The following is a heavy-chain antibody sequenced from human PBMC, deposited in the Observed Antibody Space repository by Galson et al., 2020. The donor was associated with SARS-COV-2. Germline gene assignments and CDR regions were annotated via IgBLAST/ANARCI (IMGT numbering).Heavy chain of an antibody. D-gene: IGHD3-10*01. V-gene: IGHV3-30*02. J-gene: IGHJ4*02. CDR1: GFSFRSFG. CDR3: AKQGVRGVFDY. CDR2: MPYYGSDA. Sequence: GESLKISCAASGFSFRSFGMHWVRQAPGKGLEWVAFMPYYGSDANYAEPVKGRFTISRDNSKNTLYLQMNSLRTEDTAVYYCAKQGVRGVFDYWGQGTLVTVSP.